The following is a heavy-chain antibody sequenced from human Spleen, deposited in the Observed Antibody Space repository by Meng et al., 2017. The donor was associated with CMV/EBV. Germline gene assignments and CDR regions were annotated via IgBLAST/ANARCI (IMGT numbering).Heavy chain of an antibody. CDR2: ISGHDGDI. Sequence: ASVKVSCKASGYTFTGYYMHWVRQVPGQGLEWMGWISGHDGDIHYAQNLQDRVTMTTGTATSTAYMELRRLRSDDTAVYYCARGSVIPTAVGWNWFDPWGQGTLVTVSS. V-gene: IGHV1-18*04. CDR3: ARGSVIPTAVGWNWFDP. D-gene: IGHD2-2*01. J-gene: IGHJ5*02. CDR1: GYTFTGYY.